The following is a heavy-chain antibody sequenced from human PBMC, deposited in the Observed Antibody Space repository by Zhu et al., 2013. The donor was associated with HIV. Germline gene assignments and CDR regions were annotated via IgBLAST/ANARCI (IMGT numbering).Heavy chain of an antibody. CDR3: ARVGQIAARRYFDY. CDR2: VDPADGGT. J-gene: IGHJ4*02. Sequence: EVQLLQSGAEVKKPGTTVKISCNFSGYTFSDYYIHWVQQAPGKGLQWMGLVDPADGGTRDAEKFLGRVTITADRALNTAYLELTGLRPDDTAVYYCARVGQIAARRYFDYWGQGTLVTVSS. V-gene: IGHV1-69-2*01. D-gene: IGHD6-6*01. CDR1: GYTFSDYY.